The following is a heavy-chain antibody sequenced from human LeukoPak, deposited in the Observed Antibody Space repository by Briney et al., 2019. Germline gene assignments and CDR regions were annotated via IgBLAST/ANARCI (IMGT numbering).Heavy chain of an antibody. CDR1: GYTLTELS. Sequence: ASVQVSCKVSGYTLTELSMHWVRQAPGKGLEWMGGFDPEDGETIYAQKFQGRVTMTEDTSTDTAYMELSSLRSEDTAVYYCATASPRTYYFDYWGQGTLVTVSS. CDR3: ATASPRTYYFDY. J-gene: IGHJ4*02. D-gene: IGHD1-14*01. CDR2: FDPEDGET. V-gene: IGHV1-24*01.